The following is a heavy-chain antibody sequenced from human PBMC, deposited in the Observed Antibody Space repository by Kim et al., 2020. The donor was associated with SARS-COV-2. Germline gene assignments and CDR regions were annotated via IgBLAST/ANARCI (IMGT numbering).Heavy chain of an antibody. CDR2: ISGSGGST. J-gene: IGHJ3*02. D-gene: IGHD1-26*01. V-gene: IGHV3-23*01. Sequence: GGSLRLSCAASGFTFSSYAMSWVRQAPGKGLEWVSAISGSGGSTYYADSVKGRFTISRDNSKNTLYLQMNSLRAEDTAVYYCAKDPEYSGSYLEAFDICGQGTMVTVSS. CDR1: GFTFSSYA. CDR3: AKDPEYSGSYLEAFDI.